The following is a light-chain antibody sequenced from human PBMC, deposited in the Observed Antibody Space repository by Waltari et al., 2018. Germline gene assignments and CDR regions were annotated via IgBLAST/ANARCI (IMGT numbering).Light chain of an antibody. J-gene: IGKJ4*01. CDR2: KAS. V-gene: IGKV1-5*03. Sequence: DIQMTQSPSTLSASVGDRVTITCRASQSISHWLSWYQQKPGKAPKLLISKASSLEKEVPARFSGSGSGTEFTLTITNLQPDDCATFYGQRYDDYPPTLGGGTKVELK. CDR3: QRYDDYPPT. CDR1: QSISHW.